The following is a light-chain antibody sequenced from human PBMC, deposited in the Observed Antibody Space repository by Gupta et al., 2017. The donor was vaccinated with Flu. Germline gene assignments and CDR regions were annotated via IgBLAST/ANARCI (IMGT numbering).Light chain of an antibody. J-gene: IGKJ4*01. CDR1: EIMNTY. Sequence: PSSLSASVGDRVTITCRTSEIMNTYLNWYQQKPGKAPKLLIYVASHLQSGVPSRFSGSGSGTDFTLTISNIQLEDFATYYCQQSQSSWLTFGGWTKVEI. CDR3: QQSQSSWLT. V-gene: IGKV1-39*01. CDR2: VAS.